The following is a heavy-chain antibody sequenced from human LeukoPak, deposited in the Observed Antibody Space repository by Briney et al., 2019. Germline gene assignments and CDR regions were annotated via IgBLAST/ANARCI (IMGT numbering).Heavy chain of an antibody. CDR2: IRRDGGEK. CDR3: ARDGTAACLYFDL. CDR1: GFTFSSYW. D-gene: IGHD6-6*01. J-gene: IGHJ4*01. V-gene: IGHV3-7*01. Sequence: GGSLRLSCAVSGFTFSSYWMNWVRQAPGKGLEWVGSIRRDGGEKSYVDSVKGRFTISRDNTKNSLYLQMSSLRAEDTAVYYCARDGTAACLYFDLWGQGTLVTVSS.